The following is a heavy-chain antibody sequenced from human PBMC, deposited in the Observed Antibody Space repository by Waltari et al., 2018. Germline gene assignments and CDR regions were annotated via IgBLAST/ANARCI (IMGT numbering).Heavy chain of an antibody. D-gene: IGHD6-13*01. V-gene: IGHV3-7*04. CDR1: GFTFSTYS. Sequence: EVQLVESGGGLVQPGGSLRLSCAVSGFTFSTYSMTWVRQAPGKGLEWVANIKQGGTEKYYVDSVKGRFSISRDNGKNLLYLHMNSLRADDTAVYYCARDEMHRTTWYHFWGQGTQVTVSS. CDR2: IKQGGTEK. J-gene: IGHJ4*02. CDR3: ARDEMHRTTWYHF.